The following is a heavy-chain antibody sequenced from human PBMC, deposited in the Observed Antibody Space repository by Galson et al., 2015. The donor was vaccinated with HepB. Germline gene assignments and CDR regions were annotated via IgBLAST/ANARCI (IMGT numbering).Heavy chain of an antibody. Sequence: SLRLSCAASGFTFSSYWMHWVRQAPGKGLVWVSRINSDGSSTSYADSVKGRFTISRDNAKNTLYLQMNSLRAEDTAVYYCARRQYDSSGYWSWSEFDPWGQGTLVTVSS. J-gene: IGHJ5*02. CDR2: INSDGSST. D-gene: IGHD3-22*01. CDR3: ARRQYDSSGYWSWSEFDP. CDR1: GFTFSSYW. V-gene: IGHV3-74*01.